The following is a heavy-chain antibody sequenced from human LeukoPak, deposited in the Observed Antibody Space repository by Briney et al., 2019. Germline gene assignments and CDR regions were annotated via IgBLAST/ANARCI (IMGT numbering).Heavy chain of an antibody. CDR1: GGTFSSYA. CDR3: ASSRGVRGVIQVFSYYYYMDV. J-gene: IGHJ6*03. CDR2: IIPIFGTA. D-gene: IGHD3-10*01. Sequence: SVKVSCKASGGTFSSYAISWVRQAPGQGLEWMGGIIPIFGTANYAQKFQGRVTITTDESMSTAYMELSSLRSEDTAVYYCASSRGVRGVIQVFSYYYYMDVWGKGTTVTVSS. V-gene: IGHV1-69*05.